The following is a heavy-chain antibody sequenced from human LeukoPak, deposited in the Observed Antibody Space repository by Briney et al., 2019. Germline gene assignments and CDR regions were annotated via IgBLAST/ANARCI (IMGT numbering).Heavy chain of an antibody. V-gene: IGHV4-34*01. CDR3: ARGRLPGFAVAHRGDYYYGMDV. J-gene: IGHJ6*02. Sequence: PSETLSLTCAVRGEGYYWSWIRRFPGKGLEWIGEITHIGSTNYNPSLKSRVTISIDKSNNQFSLNLGSVTAADTATYYCARGRLPGFAVAHRGDYYYGMDVWGQGTTVTVSS. D-gene: IGHD6-19*01. CDR2: ITHIGST. CDR1: GEGYY.